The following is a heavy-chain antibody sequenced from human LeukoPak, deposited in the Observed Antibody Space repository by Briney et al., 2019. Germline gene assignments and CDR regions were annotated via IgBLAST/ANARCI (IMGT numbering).Heavy chain of an antibody. V-gene: IGHV5-51*01. Sequence: GESLRISCKGSGDSFTNSWFGWVRQTPGKGLEWLGIIYPGDSDTRYNPSFQGQVTISADKSINTAYLQWSSLKASDSAMYYCATADSGTYFIWFDPSGQGTLVTVSS. CDR1: GDSFTNSW. CDR2: IYPGDSDT. D-gene: IGHD1-26*01. J-gene: IGHJ5*02. CDR3: ATADSGTYFIWFDP.